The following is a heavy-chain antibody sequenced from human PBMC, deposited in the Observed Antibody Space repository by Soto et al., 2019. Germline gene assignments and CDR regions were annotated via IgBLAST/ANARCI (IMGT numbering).Heavy chain of an antibody. CDR3: ARVGVGATYFDY. D-gene: IGHD1-26*01. CDR1: CGSISSYY. Sequence: SETLSLTCTVSCGSISSYYWSWIRQPPGKGLEWIGYIYYSGSTNYNPSLKSRVTISVDTSKNQFSLKLSSVTAADTAVYYCARVGVGATYFDYWGQGPLVTVSS. V-gene: IGHV4-59*01. CDR2: IYYSGST. J-gene: IGHJ4*02.